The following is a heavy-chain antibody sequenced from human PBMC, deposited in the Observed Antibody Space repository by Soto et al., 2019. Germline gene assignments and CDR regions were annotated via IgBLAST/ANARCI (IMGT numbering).Heavy chain of an antibody. CDR2: TYFRSKWYN. D-gene: IGHD5-12*01. CDR1: GDSVSSNTAS. CDR3: AKGDNLGPKTGYAFDP. V-gene: IGHV6-1*01. J-gene: IGHJ5*02. Sequence: SQTLALPCGISGDSVSSNTASCNLIRQSPSRGVEWLGRTYFRSKWYNDYAVSVKSRIIINPDTSNNQFSLQLNSVTPEDTAVYFCAKGDNLGPKTGYAFDPWGQGIMVTVSS.